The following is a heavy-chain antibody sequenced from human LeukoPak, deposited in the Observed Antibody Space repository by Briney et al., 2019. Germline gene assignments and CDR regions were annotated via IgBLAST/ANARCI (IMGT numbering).Heavy chain of an antibody. CDR2: IYYSGST. V-gene: IGHV4-59*01. J-gene: IGHJ4*02. CDR3: ARSEYCSGGSCYLDY. CDR1: GGSISSYY. Sequence: PSETLSLTCTVSGGSISSYYWSWIRQPPGKGLEWIGYIYYSGSTNYNPSLKSRVTISVDTSKNQFSLKLSSVTAADTAVYYCARSEYCSGGSCYLDYWGQGTLVTVSS. D-gene: IGHD2-15*01.